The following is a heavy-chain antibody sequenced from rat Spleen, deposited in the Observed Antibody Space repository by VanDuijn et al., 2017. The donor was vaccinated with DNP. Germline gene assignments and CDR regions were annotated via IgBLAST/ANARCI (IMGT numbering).Heavy chain of an antibody. CDR3: ARESSYYYDGSSYHYGGAMDA. CDR1: GFNFNDYW. V-gene: IGHV4-2*01. D-gene: IGHD1-12*02. CDR2: INKDGSTI. Sequence: EVKLVESGGGLVQPGRSLKVSCAASGFNFNDYWMGWVRQAPGRGLEWIGEINKDGSTIKYTPSLKDKFTISRDNAQNTLYLQMSKLGSEDTAIYYCARESSYYYDGSSYHYGGAMDAWGQGTSVTVSS. J-gene: IGHJ4*01.